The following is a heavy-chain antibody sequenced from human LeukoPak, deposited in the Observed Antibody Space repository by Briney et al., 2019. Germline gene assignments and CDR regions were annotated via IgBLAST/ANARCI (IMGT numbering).Heavy chain of an antibody. D-gene: IGHD3-10*01. CDR3: ARGYYYFDY. V-gene: IGHV4-4*02. CDR1: GVSISSSEW. Sequence: PSGTLSLTCAVSGVSISSSEWWIWVRQPPGQGLEWIGEIHRAGRTRYNPSLKSRVTISMDYSKNQFSLKLTSVTAADTAIYYCARGYYYFDYWGQGTLVTVSS. J-gene: IGHJ4*02. CDR2: IHRAGRT.